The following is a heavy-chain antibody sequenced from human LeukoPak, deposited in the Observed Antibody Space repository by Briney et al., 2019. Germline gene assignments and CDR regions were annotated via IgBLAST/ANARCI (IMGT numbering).Heavy chain of an antibody. V-gene: IGHV1-2*02. CDR3: ARARSYYYDSSGYYPAFDY. J-gene: IGHJ4*02. CDR2: XXPNSGGT. CDR1: GYTFTGYY. D-gene: IGHD3-22*01. Sequence: RASVKVSCKASGYTFTGYYMHWVRQAPGQGLEXXXXXXPNSGGTNYAQKFQGRVTMTRDTSISTAYMELSRLRSEDTAVYYCARARSYYYDSSGYYPAFDYWGQGTLVTVSS.